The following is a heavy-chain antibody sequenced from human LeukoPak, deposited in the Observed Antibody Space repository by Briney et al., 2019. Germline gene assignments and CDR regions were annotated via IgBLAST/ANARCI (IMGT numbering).Heavy chain of an antibody. J-gene: IGHJ4*02. CDR2: INHSGST. CDR1: GGSFSGYY. CDR3: ARGGKSGYPDY. D-gene: IGHD5-12*01. Sequence: SETLSLTCAVYGGSFSGYYWSWIRQPPGKGLEWMGEINHSGSTNYNPSLKSRVTISVDTSKNQFSLKLSSVTAADTAVYYCARGGKSGYPDYWGQGTLVTVSS. V-gene: IGHV4-34*01.